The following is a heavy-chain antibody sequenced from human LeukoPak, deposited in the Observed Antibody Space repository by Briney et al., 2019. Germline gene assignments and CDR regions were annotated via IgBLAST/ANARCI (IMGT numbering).Heavy chain of an antibody. Sequence: GGSLRLSCAASGFTFSSYGMHWDRQASGKGLEWVAVISYDGSNKYYADSVKGRFTISRDNSKNTLYLQMNSLRAEDTAVYYCAKDIRGSGWVNVYYGMDVWGQGTTVTVSS. J-gene: IGHJ6*02. V-gene: IGHV3-30*18. CDR2: ISYDGSNK. CDR3: AKDIRGSGWVNVYYGMDV. CDR1: GFTFSSYG. D-gene: IGHD6-19*01.